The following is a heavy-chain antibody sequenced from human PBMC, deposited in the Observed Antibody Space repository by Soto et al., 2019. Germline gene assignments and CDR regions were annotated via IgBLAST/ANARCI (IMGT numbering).Heavy chain of an antibody. J-gene: IGHJ4*02. V-gene: IGHV2-5*02. Sequence: QITLKESGPTLVKPTQTLTLTCTFSGFSLSTSGVGVGWIRQPPGKALEWLALIYWDDDKRYSPSLKSRLTITKDTSKHQVVLTRTNMDPVDTPTYYCAHRNGVYDSSGYYGYWGQGTLVTVSS. CDR1: GFSLSTSGVG. CDR2: IYWDDDK. CDR3: AHRNGVYDSSGYYGY. D-gene: IGHD3-22*01.